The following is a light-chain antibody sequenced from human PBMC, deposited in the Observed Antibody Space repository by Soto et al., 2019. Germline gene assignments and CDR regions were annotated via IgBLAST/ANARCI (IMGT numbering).Light chain of an antibody. CDR1: QSVSSSY. Sequence: EIVLTQSPGTLSLSPGERATLSCRASQSVSSSYLAWYQQKAGQAPRLLIYGASSRATGIPDRFSGSGSGTDFTLTISGLEPEDFAVYYCQRYGSSPMYTFGQGTKVDIK. CDR3: QRYGSSPMYT. J-gene: IGKJ2*01. V-gene: IGKV3-20*01. CDR2: GAS.